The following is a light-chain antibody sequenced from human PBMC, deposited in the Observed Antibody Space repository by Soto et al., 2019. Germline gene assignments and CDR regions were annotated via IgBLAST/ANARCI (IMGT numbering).Light chain of an antibody. V-gene: IGKV1-5*01. CDR2: DAS. Sequence: DIQMTQFPSTLSASVGDRVTITCRASQRISSWLAWYQQKPGKAPKLLIYDASTLESGVPSRFSGSGSGTEFTLTISSLQPDDFATYYCQQYNSYPLTFGGGTKVDIK. CDR3: QQYNSYPLT. J-gene: IGKJ4*01. CDR1: QRISSW.